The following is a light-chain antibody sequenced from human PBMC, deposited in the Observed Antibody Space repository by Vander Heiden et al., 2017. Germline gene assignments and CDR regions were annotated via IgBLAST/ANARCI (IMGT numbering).Light chain of an antibody. CDR2: DVS. Sequence: QSALPQPASLSGSPGQSITISCTGTSSDVGGYNYVSWYQQHPGKAPKLMIYDVSNRPAGVSNLFSCSKSGNTASLTISGLQAEDEADYYCSSYTSSSTLYVFGTGTKVTVL. CDR3: SSYTSSSTLYV. V-gene: IGLV2-14*01. J-gene: IGLJ1*01. CDR1: SSDVGGYNY.